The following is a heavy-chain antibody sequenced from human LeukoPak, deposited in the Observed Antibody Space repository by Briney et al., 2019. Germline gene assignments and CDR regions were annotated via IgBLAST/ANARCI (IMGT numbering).Heavy chain of an antibody. D-gene: IGHD3-10*01. Sequence: GESLKISCKGSGYSFTSYWIGWVRLVPGKGLEWMGVIYPGDSDTRYSPSFQGQVTISADKSISTAYLQWSSLKASDTAMYFCARSSWFTEFKVNWFDPWGQGTLVTVSS. CDR1: GYSFTSYW. CDR2: IYPGDSDT. J-gene: IGHJ5*02. V-gene: IGHV5-51*01. CDR3: ARSSWFTEFKVNWFDP.